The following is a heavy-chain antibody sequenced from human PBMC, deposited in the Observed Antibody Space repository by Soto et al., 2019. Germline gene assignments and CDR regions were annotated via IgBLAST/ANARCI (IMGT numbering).Heavy chain of an antibody. V-gene: IGHV4-38-2*01. Sequence: SETLSLTCVVSSYVIESGHYWGWVRQPPGKGLEWVGSIYDSVTTYYNPSLRSRVTIPSDASNNQFSLILTSVTAADTVVYYCARSPQYYTPVSSPFDYWGPGTMVTV. CDR3: ARSPQYYTPVSSPFDY. J-gene: IGHJ3*01. D-gene: IGHD3-3*01. CDR1: SYVIESGHY. CDR2: IYDSVTT.